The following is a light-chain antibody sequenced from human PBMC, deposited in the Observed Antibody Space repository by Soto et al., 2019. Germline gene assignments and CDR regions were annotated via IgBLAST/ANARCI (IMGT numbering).Light chain of an antibody. CDR1: QSVSSN. CDR2: GAS. CDR3: QQYNNWPPLT. Sequence: EIVMTQSPATLSVSPGERATLSCRASQSVSSNLAWYQQKPGQAPRLLIYGASTTATGIPPRSSGSGSGTDFTLTISSLQSEDVAVYYCQQYNNWPPLTFGGGTKVEIK. J-gene: IGKJ4*01. V-gene: IGKV3-15*01.